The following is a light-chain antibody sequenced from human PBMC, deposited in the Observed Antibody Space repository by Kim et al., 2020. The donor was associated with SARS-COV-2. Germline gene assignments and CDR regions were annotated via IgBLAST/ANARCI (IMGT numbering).Light chain of an antibody. Sequence: GQSIAISCTGTSSDVGAYNYVSGYQQHPGKAPKLMIYEVSNRPSGVSDRFSGSKSDNTASLTISGLQAEDEADYYCSSYTRSNTRVFGGGTKVTVL. CDR3: SSYTRSNTRV. CDR1: SSDVGAYNY. CDR2: EVS. V-gene: IGLV2-14*03. J-gene: IGLJ3*02.